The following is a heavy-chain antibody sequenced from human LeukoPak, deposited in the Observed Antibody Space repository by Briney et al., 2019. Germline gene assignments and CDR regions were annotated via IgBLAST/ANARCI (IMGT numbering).Heavy chain of an antibody. CDR2: INPSSGGT. J-gene: IGHJ4*02. Sequence: ASVKVSCKASGYTFTSYYMHWVRQAPGQGLEWMGWINPSSGGTNYAQKFQGRVTMTRDTSISTAYMELSRLRSDDTAVYYRARNNPRRAVDYWGQGTLVTVSS. V-gene: IGHV1-2*02. CDR3: ARNNPRRAVDY. D-gene: IGHD1/OR15-1a*01. CDR1: GYTFTSYY.